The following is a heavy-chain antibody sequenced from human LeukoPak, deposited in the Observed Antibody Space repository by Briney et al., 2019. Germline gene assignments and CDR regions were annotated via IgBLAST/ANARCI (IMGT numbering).Heavy chain of an antibody. CDR1: GYSFANYW. CDR2: IYPGDSDT. J-gene: IGHJ4*02. Sequence: GESLKISCKGSGYSFANYWIAWVRQMPGRGLEWMGIIYPGDSDTRYSPSFQGQVTISGDRSISTAYLQWSSLKASDTAMYYCARGRYCTSTSCSHFDYWGQGTLVTVSS. CDR3: ARGRYCTSTSCSHFDY. V-gene: IGHV5-51*01. D-gene: IGHD2-2*01.